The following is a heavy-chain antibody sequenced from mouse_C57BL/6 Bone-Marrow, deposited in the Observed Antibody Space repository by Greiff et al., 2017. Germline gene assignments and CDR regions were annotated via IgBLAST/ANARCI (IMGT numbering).Heavy chain of an antibody. CDR3: ARRLGPHFDY. CDR1: GFTFSSYG. Sequence: EVMLVESGGDLVKPGGSLKLSCAASGFTFSSYGMSWVRQTPDKRLEWVATISSGGSYTYYPASVKGRFTISRDNAKNTLYLQMGSLKSEDTAMYYCARRLGPHFDYWGQGTTLTVSS. D-gene: IGHD4-1*01. J-gene: IGHJ2*01. V-gene: IGHV5-6*02. CDR2: ISSGGSYT.